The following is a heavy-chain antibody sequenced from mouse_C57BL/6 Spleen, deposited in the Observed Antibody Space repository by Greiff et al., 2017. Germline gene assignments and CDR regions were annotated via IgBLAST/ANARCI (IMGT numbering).Heavy chain of an antibody. V-gene: IGHV2-2*01. CDR1: GFSLTSYG. J-gene: IGHJ4*01. CDR2: IWSGGST. Sequence: VKLQESGPGLVQPSQCLSITCTVSGFSLTSYGVHWVRQSPGKGLEWLGVIWSGGSTDYNAAFISRLGICKVNSKSQVFFTMNSLQADDTSIYYSARKVFLPYEGYAIDDWGPGTSVTVSS. CDR3: ARKVFLPYEGYAIDD. D-gene: IGHD1-1*01.